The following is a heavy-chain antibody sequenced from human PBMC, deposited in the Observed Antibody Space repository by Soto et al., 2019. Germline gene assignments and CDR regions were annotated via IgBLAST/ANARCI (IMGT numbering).Heavy chain of an antibody. D-gene: IGHD6-13*01. Sequence: AGGSLRLSCTTSGFTFGDYAMSWFRQAPGKGLERVGVVRSKAYGGTTDYAASVKGRFDISRDDSKSIAYLQMNSVTTEDTAVYFCARYTYTSRYSYYGMDVWGHGTTVTVSS. V-gene: IGHV3-49*03. CDR3: ARYTYTSRYSYYGMDV. CDR1: GFTFGDYA. J-gene: IGHJ6*02. CDR2: VRSKAYGGTT.